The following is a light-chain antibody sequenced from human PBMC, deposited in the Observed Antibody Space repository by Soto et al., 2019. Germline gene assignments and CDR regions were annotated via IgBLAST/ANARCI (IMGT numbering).Light chain of an antibody. J-gene: IGKJ5*01. CDR2: AAS. V-gene: IGKV3-15*01. CDR3: QQFNNYPIT. CDR1: QSVSSN. Sequence: ILITQSPSTLSVSPGERATLSCMASQSVSSNLAWYQQKPGQAPRLLIYAASTRATGTPARFGGSGSGTEFTLTISSLQSEDFATYYCQQFNNYPITFGQGTRLEI.